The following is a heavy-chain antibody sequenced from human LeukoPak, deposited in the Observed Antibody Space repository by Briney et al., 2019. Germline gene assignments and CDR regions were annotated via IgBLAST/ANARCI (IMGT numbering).Heavy chain of an antibody. D-gene: IGHD3/OR15-3a*01. J-gene: IGHJ4*02. CDR3: ARQTGSGLFILP. CDR1: GFTFSSYA. CDR2: ISYDGSNK. Sequence: GRSLRLSCAASGFTFSSYAMHWVRQAPGKGLEWVAVISYDGSNKYYADSVKGRFTISRDNSKNTLYLQMSSLRTEDTAVYYCARQTGSGLFILPGGQGTLVTVSS. V-gene: IGHV3-30*04.